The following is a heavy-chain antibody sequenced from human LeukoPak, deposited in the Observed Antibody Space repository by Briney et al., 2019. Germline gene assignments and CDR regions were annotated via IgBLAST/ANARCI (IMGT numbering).Heavy chain of an antibody. CDR1: GYTFTSYG. Sequence: ASVKVSCKASGYTFTSYGISWVRQAPGQGLEWMGWISAYNGNTNYAQKLQGRVTMTTDTSTSTAYMELRSLRAEDTAVYYCAKDGEAYCGGDCYTTTWGQGTLVAVSS. CDR2: ISAYNGNT. D-gene: IGHD2-21*01. V-gene: IGHV1-18*01. J-gene: IGHJ5*02. CDR3: AKDGEAYCGGDCYTTT.